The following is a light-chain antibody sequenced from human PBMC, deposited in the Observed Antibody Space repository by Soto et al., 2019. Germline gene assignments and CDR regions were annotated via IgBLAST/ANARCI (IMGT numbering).Light chain of an antibody. CDR2: DVS. V-gene: IGLV2-14*01. J-gene: IGLJ2*01. CDR1: SSDVGGYNY. Sequence: QSALTQPASVSGSPGQSITISCTGTSSDVGGYNYVSWYQQHPGKAPKLRIYDVSNRTSGVSNRFSGSKSANTASLTISGRQDEDGDDYDCSSYTGRSTYVVFGGGTKVAVL. CDR3: SSYTGRSTYVV.